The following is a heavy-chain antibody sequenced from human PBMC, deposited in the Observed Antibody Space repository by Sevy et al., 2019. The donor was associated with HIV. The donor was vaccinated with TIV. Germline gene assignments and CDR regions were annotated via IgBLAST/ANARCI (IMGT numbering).Heavy chain of an antibody. V-gene: IGHV3-15*01. Sequence: GGSLRLSCAASGFTFTHAWMNWVRQAPGKGLEWVGRIQSKIDGGTTDFAAPVKGRFTISRDDSKNTVILQMNSLKTEDSAVYYCTTSSDSPGEWRDFDARFYFFYYGMDVWGQGTTVTVSS. D-gene: IGHD3-9*01. CDR2: IQSKIDGGTT. CDR1: GFTFTHAW. J-gene: IGHJ6*02. CDR3: TTSSDSPGEWRDFDARFYFFYYGMDV.